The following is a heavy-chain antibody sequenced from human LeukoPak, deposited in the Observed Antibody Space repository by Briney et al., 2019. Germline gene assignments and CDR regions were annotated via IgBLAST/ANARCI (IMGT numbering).Heavy chain of an antibody. CDR2: VSVEGIGR. V-gene: IGHV3-30*04. CDR1: GFTFSSYT. J-gene: IGHJ4*02. Sequence: GGSLRLSCAASGFTFSSYTMYWFRQAPGKGLEWVASVSVEGIGRYFPGSVEGRFTISRDNSKNTVYLQMNNVRIEDTAVYFCATVTKLDFDYWGQGTLVTVSS. CDR3: ATVTKLDFDY. D-gene: IGHD4-11*01.